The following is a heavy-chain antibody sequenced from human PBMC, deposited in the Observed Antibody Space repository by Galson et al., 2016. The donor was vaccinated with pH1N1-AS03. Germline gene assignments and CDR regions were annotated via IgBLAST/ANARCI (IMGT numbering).Heavy chain of an antibody. D-gene: IGHD2-15*01. CDR3: AKSPGYCSAGSCSDQGYFDY. V-gene: IGHV3-7*03. CDR1: GFTFSSYW. J-gene: IGHJ4*02. Sequence: SLRLSCAASGFTFSSYWLTWVRQAPGKGLEWVANIKGDGSEKYYADSVKGRFTISGDNAKNSLYLQMNSLRAEDTALYYCAKSPGYCSAGSCSDQGYFDYWGQGTLVTVSS. CDR2: IKGDGSEK.